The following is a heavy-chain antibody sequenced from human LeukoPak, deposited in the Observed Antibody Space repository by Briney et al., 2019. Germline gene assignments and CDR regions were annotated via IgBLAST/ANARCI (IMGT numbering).Heavy chain of an antibody. Sequence: GASLKVSCKASGYIFTSYVIHWVRQAPGQRLEWMGCINAGNGNTKYSQKFQGRVTITRDTSTSTAYMELRSLRSDDTAVYYCARDRAAAIDYWGQGTLVTVSS. D-gene: IGHD2-2*01. V-gene: IGHV1-3*01. CDR3: ARDRAAAIDY. J-gene: IGHJ4*02. CDR1: GYIFTSYV. CDR2: INAGNGNT.